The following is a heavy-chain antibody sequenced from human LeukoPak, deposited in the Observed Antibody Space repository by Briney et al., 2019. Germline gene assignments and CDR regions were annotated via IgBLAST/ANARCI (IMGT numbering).Heavy chain of an antibody. J-gene: IGHJ4*02. Sequence: ASVKDSCKASGYTFTRYGVSWVRQAPGQGLEWMGWISAYNGNTKYAQRLQGRVTMTTDTSTSTAYMELRSLRSDDTAVYFCARDYSGSHGDYWGQGTLVTVSS. D-gene: IGHD1-26*01. V-gene: IGHV1-18*01. CDR2: ISAYNGNT. CDR3: ARDYSGSHGDY. CDR1: GYTFTRYG.